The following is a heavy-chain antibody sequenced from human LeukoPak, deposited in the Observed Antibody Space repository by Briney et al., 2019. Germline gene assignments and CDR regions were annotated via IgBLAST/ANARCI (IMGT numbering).Heavy chain of an antibody. D-gene: IGHD4-23*01. CDR2: INAGNGNT. J-gene: IGHJ3*02. V-gene: IGHV1-3*01. Sequence: ASVKVSCKASGYTFTSYAMHWVRQAPGQRLEWMGWINAGNGNTKYSQNFQGRVTITRDTSASTAYMELSSLRSEDTAVYYCARGSYGGNSVGAFDIWGQGTMVTVSS. CDR3: ARGSYGGNSVGAFDI. CDR1: GYTFTSYA.